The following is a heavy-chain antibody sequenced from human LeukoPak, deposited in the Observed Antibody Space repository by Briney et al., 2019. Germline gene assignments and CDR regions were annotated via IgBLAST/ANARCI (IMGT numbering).Heavy chain of an antibody. V-gene: IGHV3-21*01. D-gene: IGHD5-18*01. J-gene: IGHJ6*03. Sequence: GGSLRLSCAASGFTFSSYSMNWVRQAPGKGLEWVSSISSSSSYIYYADSVKGRFTISRDNSKNTLYLQMNSLRAEDTAVYYCAKGGYSYGYAIYYYYYMDVWGKGTTVTVSS. CDR1: GFTFSSYS. CDR2: ISSSSSYI. CDR3: AKGGYSYGYAIYYYYYMDV.